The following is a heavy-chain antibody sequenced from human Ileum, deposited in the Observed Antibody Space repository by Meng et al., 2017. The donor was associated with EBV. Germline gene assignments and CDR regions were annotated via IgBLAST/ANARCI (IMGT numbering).Heavy chain of an antibody. J-gene: IGHJ4*02. V-gene: IGHV4-39*01. Sequence: QLQLQEAGPGVVKPSETLSLTCTVSGGSISSSSYYWGWIRQPPGKGLEWIGSIYYSGSTYYNPSLKSRVTISVDTSKNQFSLKLSSVTAADTAVYYCARSIVVVPAAIYYWGQGTLVTASS. CDR1: GGSISSSSYY. CDR3: ARSIVVVPAAIYY. D-gene: IGHD2-2*01. CDR2: IYYSGST.